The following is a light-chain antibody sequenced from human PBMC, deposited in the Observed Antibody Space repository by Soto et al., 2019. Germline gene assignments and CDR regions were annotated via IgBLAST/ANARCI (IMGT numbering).Light chain of an antibody. V-gene: IGKV3-11*01. CDR2: DAS. Sequence: EIVLTQSPATLSLSPGQRATLSCRASQSITTYLAWYQQKPGQAPRLLIYDASTRAAGIPARFSGSGSGTDFTLTISSLEPEDFAVYYCQQRGNWPPLPFGGGLTFGGGTKVEIK. CDR1: QSITTY. CDR3: QQRGNWPPLPFGGGLT. J-gene: IGKJ4*01.